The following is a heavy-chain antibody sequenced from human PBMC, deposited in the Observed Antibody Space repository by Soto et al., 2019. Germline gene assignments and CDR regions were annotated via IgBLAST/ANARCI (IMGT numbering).Heavy chain of an antibody. CDR2: FDTEDDET. J-gene: IGHJ4*02. D-gene: IGHD2-2*01. CDR1: GYTLTELS. CDR3: ATARTYRYGDCSSTSCYGYYFDY. V-gene: IGHV1-24*01. Sequence: ASVKVSCKVSGYTLTELSMYWVRQAPGKRLEWMGGFDTEDDETIYAQKFQGRVTMTEDTSTDTAYMELSSLRSEDTAVYYCATARTYRYGDCSSTSCYGYYFDYWGQGTLVTVSS.